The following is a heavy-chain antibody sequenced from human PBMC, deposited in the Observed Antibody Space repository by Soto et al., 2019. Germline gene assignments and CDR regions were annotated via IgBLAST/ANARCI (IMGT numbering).Heavy chain of an antibody. V-gene: IGHV3-74*03. Sequence: EVQLVESGGGLVQPGGSLRLSCAASAFIFSGYWMHWVRQAPGKGLVWVAHINTDGSGTTYADSVKGRFTISRDNAKNTLYLQMNSLRAEDTAVYYCARHYRGWFDPWGQGTLVTVSS. CDR3: ARHYRGWFDP. J-gene: IGHJ5*02. CDR1: AFIFSGYW. D-gene: IGHD3-16*02. CDR2: INTDGSGT.